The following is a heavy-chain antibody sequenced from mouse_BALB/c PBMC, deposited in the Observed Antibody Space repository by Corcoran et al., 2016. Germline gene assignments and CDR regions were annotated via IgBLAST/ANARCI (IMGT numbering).Heavy chain of an antibody. CDR1: GYSITSGYY. J-gene: IGHJ1*01. V-gene: IGHV3-6*02. CDR2: ISYDGSN. Sequence: DVQLQESGPGLMKPSQSLSLTCSVTGYSITSGYYWNWIRQFPGNKLEWMGYISYDGSNNYNPSLKNRISITRDTSKNQFFLKLNSVTTEDTATYYCARQSYWYFDVWGAGTTVTISS. CDR3: ARQSYWYFDV.